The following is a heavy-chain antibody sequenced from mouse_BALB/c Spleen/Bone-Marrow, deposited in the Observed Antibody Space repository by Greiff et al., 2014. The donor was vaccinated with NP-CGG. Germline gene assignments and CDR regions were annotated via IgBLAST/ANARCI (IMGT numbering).Heavy chain of an antibody. V-gene: IGHV5-15*02. CDR1: GFTFSDYG. CDR3: ARETTRGAMDY. CDR2: ISNLAYSI. J-gene: IGHJ4*01. D-gene: IGHD2-1*01. Sequence: EVMLVESGGALVQPGGSRKLFCAASGFTFSDYGMAWVRQAPGKGPEWVAFISNLAYSIYYTDTVTGRFTISRENAKNTLYLEMSSLRSEDTAMYYCARETTRGAMDYWGQGTSVTVSS.